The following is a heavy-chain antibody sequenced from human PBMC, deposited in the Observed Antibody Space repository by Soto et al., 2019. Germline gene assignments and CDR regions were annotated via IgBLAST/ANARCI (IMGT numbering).Heavy chain of an antibody. CDR1: GGTFSSYA. D-gene: IGHD3-22*01. CDR3: ARKLYYYDSSGYYLNDAFDI. V-gene: IGHV1-69*13. J-gene: IGHJ3*02. Sequence: ASVNVSCKASGGTFSSYAISWVRQAPGQGLEWMGGIIPIFGTANYAQKFQGRVTITADESTSTAYMELSSLRSEDTAVYYCARKLYYYDSSGYYLNDAFDIWGQGTMVTVS. CDR2: IIPIFGTA.